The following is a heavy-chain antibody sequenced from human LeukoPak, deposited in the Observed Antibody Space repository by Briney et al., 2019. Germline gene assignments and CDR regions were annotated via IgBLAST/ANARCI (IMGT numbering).Heavy chain of an antibody. CDR1: GGTFSSYA. D-gene: IGHD6-19*01. V-gene: IGHV1-69*05. CDR3: ATDVAVAGNFDY. CDR2: IIPISGTA. J-gene: IGHJ4*02. Sequence: EASVKVSCKASGGTFSSYAISWVRQAPGQGLEWMGRIIPISGTANYAQKFQGRVTITTDESTSTAYMELSSLRSEDTAVYYCATDVAVAGNFDYWGQGTLVTVSS.